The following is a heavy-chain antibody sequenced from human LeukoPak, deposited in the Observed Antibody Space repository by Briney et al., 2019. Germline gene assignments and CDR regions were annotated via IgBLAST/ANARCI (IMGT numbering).Heavy chain of an antibody. CDR2: IYYSGST. J-gene: IGHJ3*02. D-gene: IGHD2-2*01. V-gene: IGHV4-39*07. CDR3: ANDLGYCSSTSCPSRHSTLDAFDI. CDR1: GGSISSSSYY. Sequence: PSETLSLTCTVSGGSISSSSYYWGWIRQPPGKGLEWIGSIYYSGSTYYNPSLKSRVTISVDTSKNQFSLKLSSVTAADTAVYYCANDLGYCSSTSCPSRHSTLDAFDIWGQGTMVTVSS.